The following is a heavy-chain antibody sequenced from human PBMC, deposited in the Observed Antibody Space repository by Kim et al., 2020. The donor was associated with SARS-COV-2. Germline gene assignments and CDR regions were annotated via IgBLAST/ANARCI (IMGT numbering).Heavy chain of an antibody. J-gene: IGHJ6*02. CDR3: ARDFRVWGSYRRPLYYYYGMDV. CDR2: ISYDGSNK. Sequence: GGSLRLSCAASGFTFSSYGMHWVRQAPGKGLEWVAVISYDGSNKYYADSVKGRFTISRDNSKNTLYLQMNSLRAEDTAVYYCARDFRVWGSYRRPLYYYYGMDVWGQGTTVTVSS. V-gene: IGHV3-33*05. CDR1: GFTFSSYG. D-gene: IGHD3-16*02.